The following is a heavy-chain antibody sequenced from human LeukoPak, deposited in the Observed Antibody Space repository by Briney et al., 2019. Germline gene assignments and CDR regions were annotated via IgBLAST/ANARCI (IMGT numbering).Heavy chain of an antibody. J-gene: IGHJ6*03. CDR2: INPSGGST. CDR1: GYTFTSYY. D-gene: IGHD3-9*01. Sequence: ASVKVSCKASGYTFTSYYMHWVRQAPGQGLEWMGIINPSGGSTRYAQKFQGRVTMTRDTSTSTVYMELRSLRSDDTAVYYCARGPPYYDILTGYYYYYYYYMDVWGKGTTVTIFS. CDR3: ARGPPYYDILTGYYYYYYYYMDV. V-gene: IGHV1-46*01.